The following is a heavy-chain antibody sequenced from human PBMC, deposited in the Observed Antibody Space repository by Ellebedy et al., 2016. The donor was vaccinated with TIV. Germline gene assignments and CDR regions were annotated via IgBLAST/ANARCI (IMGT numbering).Heavy chain of an antibody. J-gene: IGHJ5*02. CDR3: ATKDSYGRGNWFDP. CDR2: IYYSGST. V-gene: IGHV4-59*01. Sequence: MPSETLSLTCTVSGVSISSYYWSWIRQPPGKGLEWIGYIYYSGSTTYNPSLKSRVTISVDTSKNQFSLKLSSVTAADTAVYYCATKDSYGRGNWFDPWGQGTLVTVSS. D-gene: IGHD5-18*01. CDR1: GVSISSYY.